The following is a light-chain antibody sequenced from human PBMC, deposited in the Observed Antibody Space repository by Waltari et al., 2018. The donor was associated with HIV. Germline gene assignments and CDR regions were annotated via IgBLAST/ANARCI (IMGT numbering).Light chain of an antibody. V-gene: IGKV3-15*01. J-gene: IGKJ2*01. Sequence: VMTQSPATLSVSPGERATLSCRASQSVSTNLAWYQQKPGQAPRLLIYGASTRATGLPARFSGSGSGTEFTLTISSLQSEDFAVYYCQQYNNWPSNTFGQGTKLEIK. CDR3: QQYNNWPSNT. CDR2: GAS. CDR1: QSVSTN.